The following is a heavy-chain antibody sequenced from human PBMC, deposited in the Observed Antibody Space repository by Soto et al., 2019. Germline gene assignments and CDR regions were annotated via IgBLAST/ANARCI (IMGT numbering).Heavy chain of an antibody. CDR2: ISSSSSYI. V-gene: IGHV3-21*01. CDR3: ARPEGYFDFFDI. D-gene: IGHD3-9*01. Sequence: GGSLRLSCAASGFTFSSYSMNWVRQAPGKGLEWVSSISSSSSYIYYADSVKGRFTISRDNAKNSLYLQMNSLRAEDTAVYYCARPEGYFDFFDIWGQGTMVTVSS. J-gene: IGHJ3*02. CDR1: GFTFSSYS.